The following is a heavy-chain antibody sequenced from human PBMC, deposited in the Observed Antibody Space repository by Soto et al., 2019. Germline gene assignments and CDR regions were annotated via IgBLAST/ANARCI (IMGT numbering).Heavy chain of an antibody. CDR2: IYHSGST. D-gene: IGHD4-17*01. J-gene: IGHJ3*02. CDR1: SGSISSSNW. CDR3: ARSGDYGDYGVAFDI. Sequence: SETLSLTCAVSSGSISSSNWWSWVRQPPGKGLEWIGEIYHSGSTNYNPSLKSRVTISVDKSKNQFSLKLSSVTAADTAVYYCARSGDYGDYGVAFDIWGQGTMVTVSS. V-gene: IGHV4-4*02.